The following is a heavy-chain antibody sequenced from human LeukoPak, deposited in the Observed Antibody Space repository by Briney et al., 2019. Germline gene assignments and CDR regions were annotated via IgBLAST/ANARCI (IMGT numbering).Heavy chain of an antibody. CDR3: ARLVPAAD. V-gene: IGHV1-69*13. CDR1: GYTFTSYD. Sequence: SVKVSCKASGYTFTSYDISWVRQAPGQGLEWMGGIIPIFGTANYAQKFQGRVTITADESASTAYMELSSLRSEDTAVYYCARLVPAADWGQGTLVTVSS. D-gene: IGHD2-2*01. CDR2: IIPIFGTA. J-gene: IGHJ4*02.